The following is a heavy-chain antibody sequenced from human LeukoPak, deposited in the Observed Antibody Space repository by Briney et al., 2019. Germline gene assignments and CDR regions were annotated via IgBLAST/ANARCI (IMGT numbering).Heavy chain of an antibody. CDR1: GYTFTSYG. CDR3: ARDTPGLAKLFDY. D-gene: IGHD2-15*01. CDR2: ISGYTGAT. Sequence: GASVKLSCKASGYTFTSYGISWVRQAPGQGLEWMGWISGYTGATHYSVKLQDRLTVTTDTSTNTAYMELRSLRSADTAVYFCARDTPGLAKLFDYWGQGTLVTVSS. J-gene: IGHJ4*02. V-gene: IGHV1-18*01.